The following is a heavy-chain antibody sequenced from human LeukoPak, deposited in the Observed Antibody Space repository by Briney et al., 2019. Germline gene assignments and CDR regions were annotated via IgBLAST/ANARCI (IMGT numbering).Heavy chain of an antibody. D-gene: IGHD6-13*01. CDR3: ARDPQYSSSWNFDY. V-gene: IGHV3-66*02. CDR1: GFTVSSNY. J-gene: IGHJ4*02. CDR2: IYSGGST. Sequence: GGSLRLSCAASGFTVSSNYMSWVRQAPGKGLEWVSVIYSGGSTYYADSVKGRFTISRDNSKNTLYLQMNSRRAEDTAVYYCARDPQYSSSWNFDYWGQGTLVTVSS.